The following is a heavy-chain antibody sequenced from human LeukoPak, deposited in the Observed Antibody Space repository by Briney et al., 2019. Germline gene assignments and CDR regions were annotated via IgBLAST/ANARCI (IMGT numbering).Heavy chain of an antibody. CDR2: INPSGGST. Sequence: ASVKVSCKASGYTFTSYYMYWVRQAPGQGLEWMGIINPSGGSTSYAQKFQGRVTMTRDTSTSTVYMELSSLRSEDTAVYYCARERVHCSSTSCSYYYYYYGMDVWGQGTTVTVSS. CDR1: GYTFTSYY. V-gene: IGHV1-46*01. J-gene: IGHJ6*02. CDR3: ARERVHCSSTSCSYYYYYYGMDV. D-gene: IGHD2-2*01.